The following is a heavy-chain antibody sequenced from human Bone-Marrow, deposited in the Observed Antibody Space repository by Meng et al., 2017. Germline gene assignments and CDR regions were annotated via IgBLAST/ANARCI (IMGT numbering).Heavy chain of an antibody. CDR3: ARGARYSSSWYYFDY. V-gene: IGHV3-7*01. Sequence: GESLKISCAASGFTFSSYWMSWVRQAPGKGLEWVANIKQDGSEKYYVDSVKGRFTISRDNAKNALYLKMNSLRAEDTAVYYCARGARYSSSWYYFDYWGQGTLVTVAS. CDR2: IKQDGSEK. D-gene: IGHD6-13*01. CDR1: GFTFSSYW. J-gene: IGHJ4*02.